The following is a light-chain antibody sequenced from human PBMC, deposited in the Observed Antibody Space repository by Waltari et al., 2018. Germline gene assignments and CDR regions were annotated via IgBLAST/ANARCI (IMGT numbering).Light chain of an antibody. J-gene: IGKJ4*01. Sequence: DIVLTQSPAIPSLSPGERVSLSCRASQSVTNYLAWYQQKPGQAPRLLIYDTSNRATGIPARFSGSGFGTDFTLTISSLEPEDFAIYYCQQRRDWPLTFGGGTKVEIK. CDR2: DTS. V-gene: IGKV3-11*01. CDR1: QSVTNY. CDR3: QQRRDWPLT.